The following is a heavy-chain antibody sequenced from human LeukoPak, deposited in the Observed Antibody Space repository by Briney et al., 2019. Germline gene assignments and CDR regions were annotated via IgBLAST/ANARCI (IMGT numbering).Heavy chain of an antibody. CDR3: TTARDAFDI. CDR1: GFTFSNAW. CDR2: IKSNTYGGTT. Sequence: GGSLRLSCAASGFTFSNAWMNWVRQAPGKGLEWVGRIKSNTYGGTTDYAAPVKGRFSILRDDSKNTLYLQMNSLKTEDTALYYCTTARDAFDIWGQGTMVTVSS. V-gene: IGHV3-15*07. J-gene: IGHJ3*02.